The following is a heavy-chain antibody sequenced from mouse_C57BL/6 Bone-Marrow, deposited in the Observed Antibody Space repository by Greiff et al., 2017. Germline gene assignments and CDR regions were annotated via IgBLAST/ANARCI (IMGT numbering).Heavy chain of an antibody. CDR2: IDPSDSYT. CDR3: ARGVITP. CDR1: GYTFTSYW. V-gene: IGHV1-59*01. Sequence: QVQLQQPGAELVRPGTSVKLSCKASGYTFTSYWMHWVKQRPGQGLEWIGVIDPSDSYTNYNQKFKGNATLTVDTSSSTAYMQLSSLTSEDSAVYYCARGVITPWGQGTSVTVSS. J-gene: IGHJ4*01. D-gene: IGHD1-1*01.